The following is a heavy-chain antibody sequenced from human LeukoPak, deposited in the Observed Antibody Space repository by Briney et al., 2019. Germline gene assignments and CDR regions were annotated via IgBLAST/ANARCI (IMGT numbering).Heavy chain of an antibody. CDR3: AKDRYNWNYGGVDY. J-gene: IGHJ4*01. V-gene: IGHV3-23*01. Sequence: PGGSLRLSCAASGFTFSTYAMNWVRQAPGKGLEWVSAMSGSGGSTYYADSVKGRFTISRDNSKNTLYLQMNSLRAEDTAIYYCAKDRYNWNYGGVDYWGHGTLVTVSS. CDR2: MSGSGGST. CDR1: GFTFSTYA. D-gene: IGHD1-7*01.